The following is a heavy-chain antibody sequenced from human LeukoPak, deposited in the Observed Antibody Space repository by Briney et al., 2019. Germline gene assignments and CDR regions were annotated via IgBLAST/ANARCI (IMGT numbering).Heavy chain of an antibody. V-gene: IGHV3-30*18. CDR1: GFTFSSYG. J-gene: IGHJ4*02. Sequence: GRSLRLSCAASGFTFSSYGMHWVRQAPGKGLEWVAVISYDGSNKYYADSVKGRFTISRDNSKNTLYLQMNSLRAEDTAVYYCAKGPRKGEYYFDYWGQGTLVTVSS. CDR2: ISYDGSNK. CDR3: AKGPRKGEYYFDY. D-gene: IGHD3-16*01.